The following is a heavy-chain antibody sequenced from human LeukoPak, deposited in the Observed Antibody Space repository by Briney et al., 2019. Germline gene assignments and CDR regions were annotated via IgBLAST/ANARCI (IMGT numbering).Heavy chain of an antibody. CDR3: AKNQGSSWDMYFDY. V-gene: IGHV3-30*02. Sequence: GGSLRLSCAASGFTFSSYGMHWVRQAPGKGLEWVAVIWYGGSNKYYADSVKGRFTISRDNSKNTLYLQMNSLRAEDTAVYYCAKNQGSSWDMYFDYWGQGTLVTVSS. D-gene: IGHD6-13*01. J-gene: IGHJ4*02. CDR2: IWYGGSNK. CDR1: GFTFSSYG.